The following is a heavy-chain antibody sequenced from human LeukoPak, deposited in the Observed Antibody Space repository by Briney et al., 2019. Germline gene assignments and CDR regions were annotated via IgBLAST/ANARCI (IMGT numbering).Heavy chain of an antibody. V-gene: IGHV3-9*01. CDR3: AKFGGDLDFDS. D-gene: IGHD2-21*02. Sequence: PGRPLRLSCAASGFTFDDYAMHWVRQAPGKGLEWVAGISWNSGRTGYADSVKGRFTISRDNAKNSLYLQMNSLRAEDTALYYCAKFGGDLDFDSWGQGTLVTVSS. CDR2: ISWNSGRT. J-gene: IGHJ4*02. CDR1: GFTFDDYA.